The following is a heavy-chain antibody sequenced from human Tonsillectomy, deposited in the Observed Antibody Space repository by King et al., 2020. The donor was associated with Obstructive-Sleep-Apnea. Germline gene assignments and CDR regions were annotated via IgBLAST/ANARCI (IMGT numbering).Heavy chain of an antibody. CDR3: ARMGGGIKWSFDY. V-gene: IGHV7-4-1*02. D-gene: IGHD3-16*01. CDR1: GYTFTSNG. J-gene: IGHJ4*02. Sequence: VQLVQSGSELRKPGASVRVSCKASGYTFTSNGMHWVRQAPGQGLEWMGWITTNTGNPTYARGFTGRFVFSLDTFVSTAYLQISSLKAEDTAVYYCARMGGGIKWSFDYWGQGTRVSVSS. CDR2: ITTNTGNP.